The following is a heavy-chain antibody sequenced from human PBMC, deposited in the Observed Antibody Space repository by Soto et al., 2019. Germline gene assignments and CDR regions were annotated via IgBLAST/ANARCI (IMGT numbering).Heavy chain of an antibody. D-gene: IGHD4-4*01. CDR2: MNPNSGNT. Sequence: ASVRVSCKASGYSLTSYDINWVRQATGQGLEWMGWMNPNSGNTGYAQKFQGRVTMTRNTSISTAYMELSSLRSEDTAVYYCARGYRMTTVTTDWFDSWGQGTLVTVSS. J-gene: IGHJ5*01. CDR3: ARGYRMTTVTTDWFDS. CDR1: GYSLTSYD. V-gene: IGHV1-8*01.